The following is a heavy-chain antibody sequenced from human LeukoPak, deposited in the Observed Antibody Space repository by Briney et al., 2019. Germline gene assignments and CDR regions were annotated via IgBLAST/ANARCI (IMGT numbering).Heavy chain of an antibody. CDR1: GFTFDDYA. Sequence: GGSLRLSCAASGFTFDDYAMHWVRQAPGKGLDWVSLISGDGGSTYYADSVKGRFSISRDNSKNSLYLQMNSLRTEDTALYYCAKDLQVATINGYYYGMDVWGQGTTVTVSS. V-gene: IGHV3-43*02. D-gene: IGHD5-12*01. J-gene: IGHJ6*02. CDR3: AKDLQVATINGYYYGMDV. CDR2: ISGDGGST.